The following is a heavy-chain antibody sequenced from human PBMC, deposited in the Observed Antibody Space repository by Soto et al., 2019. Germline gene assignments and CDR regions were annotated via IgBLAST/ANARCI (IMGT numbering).Heavy chain of an antibody. D-gene: IGHD6-13*01. CDR2: ISGSGDVS. CDR3: VKDRYYSSSWPVDY. V-gene: IGHV3-23*01. CDR1: GFTFSSYA. J-gene: IGHJ4*02. Sequence: GALRLSCAASGFTFSSYAMGWVRQAPGKGLEWVSGISGSGDVSYYPVSVKGRFTISRDNSKNTLYLQMSSLRAEDTAVYYCVKDRYYSSSWPVDYWGQGTLVTVSS.